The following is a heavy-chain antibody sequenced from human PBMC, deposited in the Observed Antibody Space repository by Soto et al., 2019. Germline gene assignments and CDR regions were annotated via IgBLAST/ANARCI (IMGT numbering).Heavy chain of an antibody. CDR2: IYYSGST. D-gene: IGHD6-6*01. J-gene: IGHJ4*02. V-gene: IGHV4-59*08. CDR1: GGSISSYY. CDR3: ARLAEQLGPFDY. Sequence: SETLSLTCTVSGGSISSYYWSWIRQPPGKGLEWIGYIYYSGSTNYNPSLKSRVTISVDTSKNQFSLKLSSVTAADTAVYYCARLAEQLGPFDYWGQGTLVTVSS.